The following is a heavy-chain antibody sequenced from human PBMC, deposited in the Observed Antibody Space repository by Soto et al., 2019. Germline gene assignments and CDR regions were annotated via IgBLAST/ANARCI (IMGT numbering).Heavy chain of an antibody. D-gene: IGHD5-18*01. CDR1: GGSISSYY. CDR3: ARSIQLWTQDYYYYYMDV. CDR2: IYYSGST. Sequence: TSETLSLTCTVSGGSISSYYWSWIRQPPGKGLEWIGYIYYSGSTNYNPSLKSRVTISVDTSKNQFSLKLSSVTAADTAVFYCARSIQLWTQDYYYYYMDVWGKGTTVTVSS. V-gene: IGHV4-59*01. J-gene: IGHJ6*03.